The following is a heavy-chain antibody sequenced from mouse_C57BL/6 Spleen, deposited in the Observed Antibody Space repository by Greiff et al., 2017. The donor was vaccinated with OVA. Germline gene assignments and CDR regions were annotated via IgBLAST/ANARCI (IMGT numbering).Heavy chain of an antibody. CDR1: GFSFNTYA. Sequence: EVKLMESGGGLVQPTGSLKLSCAASGFSFNTYAMNWVRQAPGKGLEWVARIRSKSNNYATYYADSVKDRFTISRDDSESMLYLQMNNLKTEDTAMYYCVKGTGDWYFDVWGTGTTVTVSS. CDR2: IRSKSNNYAT. V-gene: IGHV10-1*01. D-gene: IGHD3-3*01. CDR3: VKGTGDWYFDV. J-gene: IGHJ1*03.